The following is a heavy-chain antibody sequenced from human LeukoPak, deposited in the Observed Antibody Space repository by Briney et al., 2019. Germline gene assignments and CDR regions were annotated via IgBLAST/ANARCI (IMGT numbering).Heavy chain of an antibody. J-gene: IGHJ4*02. CDR1: GFSLSTSGVG. CDR2: IYWDDDK. V-gene: IGHV2-5*02. Sequence: SGPTLVKPTQTLTLTCTFSGFSLSTSGVGVGWIRQPPGKALKWLALIYWDDDKRYSPSLKSRLTITKDTSKNQVVLTMTNMGPVDTATYYCARRSDYYNSGSLDYWGQGTLVTVSS. CDR3: ARRSDYYNSGSLDY. D-gene: IGHD3-10*01.